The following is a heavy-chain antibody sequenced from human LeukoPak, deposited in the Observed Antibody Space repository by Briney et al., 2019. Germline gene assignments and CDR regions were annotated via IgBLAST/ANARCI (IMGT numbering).Heavy chain of an antibody. CDR1: GGTFSSYA. V-gene: IGHV1-18*01. Sequence: VASVKVSCKASGGTFSSYAISWVRQAPGQGLEWMGWISAYNGNTNYAQKLQGRVTMTTDTSTSTAYMELRSLRSDDTAVYYCAGDSSGWYGEGDYWGQGTLVTVSS. J-gene: IGHJ4*02. D-gene: IGHD6-19*01. CDR3: AGDSSGWYGEGDY. CDR2: ISAYNGNT.